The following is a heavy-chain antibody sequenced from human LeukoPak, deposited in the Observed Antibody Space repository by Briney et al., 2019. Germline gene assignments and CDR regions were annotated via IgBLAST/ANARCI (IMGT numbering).Heavy chain of an antibody. CDR1: GFTLSSYG. CDR2: ISSDGNNK. J-gene: IGHJ3*02. Sequence: PGRSLRLSCVASGFTLSSYGMHWVRQAPGKGLEWVAVISSDGNNKYCIDAVKGRFTISRDNSKNTLYLQLDSLRPEDTAVYYCAKRSDFCGALDIWGQGTMVTVSS. V-gene: IGHV3-30*18. D-gene: IGHD3-3*01. CDR3: AKRSDFCGALDI.